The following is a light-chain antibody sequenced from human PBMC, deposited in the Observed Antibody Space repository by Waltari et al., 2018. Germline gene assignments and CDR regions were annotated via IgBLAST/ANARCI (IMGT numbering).Light chain of an antibody. Sequence: EVVLTQSPATLSLSPGERATLSFRASQSVSNFLAWYQQKPGQAPRLLIYEASQRATGIPARFSGSGSGTDFTLTISSLEPEDFAVYYCQQRSNWPPLTFGGGTKVEIK. CDR1: QSVSNF. V-gene: IGKV3-11*01. CDR2: EAS. CDR3: QQRSNWPPLT. J-gene: IGKJ4*01.